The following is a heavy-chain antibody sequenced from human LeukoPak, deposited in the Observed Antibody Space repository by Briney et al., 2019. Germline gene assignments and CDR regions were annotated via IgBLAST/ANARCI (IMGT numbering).Heavy chain of an antibody. Sequence: PGGSLRLSCTASGFTFGDYAMSWFRQAPGRGLEWVGFIRSKAYGGTTEYAASVKGRFTISRDDSKSIAYLQMNSLKTEDTAVYYCTREWYSSGWYGPSYFDYWGQGTLVTVSS. D-gene: IGHD6-19*01. V-gene: IGHV3-49*03. CDR3: TREWYSSGWYGPSYFDY. CDR2: IRSKAYGGTT. CDR1: GFTFGDYA. J-gene: IGHJ4*02.